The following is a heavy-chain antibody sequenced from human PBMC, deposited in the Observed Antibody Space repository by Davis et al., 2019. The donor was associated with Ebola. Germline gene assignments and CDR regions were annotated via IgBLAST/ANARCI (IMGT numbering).Heavy chain of an antibody. J-gene: IGHJ4*02. V-gene: IGHV4-39*01. CDR1: GASISSGSYY. CDR3: ARHFKAGHLEFDF. CDR2: VYNSGST. Sequence: MPSETLSLTCAVSGASISSGSYYWGWIRQPPGKGLEWIGNVYNSGSTYYNPSLKSRATISVDTFKSQFSLKLNSVTAADTAVYYCARHFKAGHLEFDFWGQGTLVTVSS.